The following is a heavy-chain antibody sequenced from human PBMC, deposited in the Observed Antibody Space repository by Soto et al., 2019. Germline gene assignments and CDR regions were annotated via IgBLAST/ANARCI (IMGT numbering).Heavy chain of an antibody. J-gene: IGHJ4*02. Sequence: EVQLLESGGGLVQPGGSLRLSCAASGFTFSSYAMSWVRQAPGKGLEWVSAISGSGGSTYYADSVKGRFTISRDNSKNTLHLQMISLRAEDTAVYYCAKTRTRGAERAGQLFGYWAQVTLVTASS. CDR2: ISGSGGST. D-gene: IGHD1-26*01. CDR1: GFTFSSYA. CDR3: AKTRTRGAERAGQLFGY. V-gene: IGHV3-23*01.